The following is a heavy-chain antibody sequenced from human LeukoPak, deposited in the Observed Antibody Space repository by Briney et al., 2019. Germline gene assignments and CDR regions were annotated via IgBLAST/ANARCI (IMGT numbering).Heavy chain of an antibody. J-gene: IGHJ2*01. CDR3: ARSTDYYGSGTYGYFDR. CDR1: GLTVSSTF. V-gene: IGHV3-53*01. D-gene: IGHD3-10*01. Sequence: GGSLRLSCAASGLTVSSTFMSWVRQAPGKGLEWVSIIYSGGTTHYPDSVKGRFTISRDNSRNTLYLQMDSLRVGDTAIYYCARSTDYYGSGTYGYFDRWGRGTLVTVSS. CDR2: IYSGGTT.